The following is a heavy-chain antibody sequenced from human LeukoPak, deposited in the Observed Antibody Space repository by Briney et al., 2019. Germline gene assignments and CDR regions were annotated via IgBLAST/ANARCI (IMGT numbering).Heavy chain of an antibody. J-gene: IGHJ4*02. CDR1: GFTFSSYA. V-gene: IGHV3-30-3*01. D-gene: IGHD6-13*01. CDR3: AVGVAAADLNY. Sequence: GGSLRLSCAASGFTFSSYAMHWVRQAPGKGLEWVAVISYDGSNKYYADSVKGRFTISRDNSKNTLYLQMNSLRAEDTAVYYCAVGVAAADLNYWGQGTLVTVSP. CDR2: ISYDGSNK.